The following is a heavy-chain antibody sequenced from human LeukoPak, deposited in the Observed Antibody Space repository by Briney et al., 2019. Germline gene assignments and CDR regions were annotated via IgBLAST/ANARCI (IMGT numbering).Heavy chain of an antibody. CDR1: GFTFSSYA. CDR2: ISASGGGT. Sequence: RGSLRLSCAASGFTFSSYAMSWVRQAPGKGLEWVSAISASGGGTYYADSVKGRFTISRDNSKSTPYLQMNSLRTEDTAVYYCARRFVGGDGDYPFDYWGQGTLVTVSS. CDR3: ARRFVGGDGDYPFDY. V-gene: IGHV3-23*01. J-gene: IGHJ4*02. D-gene: IGHD4-17*01.